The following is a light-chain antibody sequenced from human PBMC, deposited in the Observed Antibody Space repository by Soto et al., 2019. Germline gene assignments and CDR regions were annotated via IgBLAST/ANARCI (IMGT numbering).Light chain of an antibody. CDR2: GAS. J-gene: IGKJ5*01. Sequence: EILWTQSPGTLSVSPGEVATVACRASQTISSSSLAWYQQKGGQAPRLLIYGASSRATGIPDRFSGSGSATDFTLTISRLEPDDFAVYYCQQYGSSSTFGQGTRLEIK. CDR3: QQYGSSST. V-gene: IGKV3-20*01. CDR1: QTISSSS.